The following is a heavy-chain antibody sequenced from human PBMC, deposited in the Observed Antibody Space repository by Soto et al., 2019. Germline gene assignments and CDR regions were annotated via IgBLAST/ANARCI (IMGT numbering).Heavy chain of an antibody. CDR2: ISTTNGNA. CDR3: ARDAYGDYDS. J-gene: IGHJ5*01. D-gene: IGHD4-17*01. V-gene: IGHV1-18*01. CDR1: GYTFINYD. Sequence: QVQLVQSGAEVKKPGASVKVSCKASGYTFINYDISWVRQAPGQGLEWMGWISTTNGNAKYSQKLQDRVTMTTDTSTSTAYMELRSLRSDDTAVYYCARDAYGDYDSWGQGTLVTVSS.